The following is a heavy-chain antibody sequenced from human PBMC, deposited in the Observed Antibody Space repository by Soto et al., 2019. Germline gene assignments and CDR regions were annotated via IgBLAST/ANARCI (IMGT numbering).Heavy chain of an antibody. CDR2: INHSGST. J-gene: IGHJ6*02. CDR1: GGSFSGYY. D-gene: IGHD3-3*01. CDR3: ARGAKGFWSAYGMDV. Sequence: QVQLQQWGAGLLKPSETLSLTCAVYGGSFSGYYWSWIRQPPGKGLEWIGEINHSGSTNYNPSLKSRVTISVDTSKNQFSLKLSSVTAADTAVYYCARGAKGFWSAYGMDVWGQGTTVTVSS. V-gene: IGHV4-34*01.